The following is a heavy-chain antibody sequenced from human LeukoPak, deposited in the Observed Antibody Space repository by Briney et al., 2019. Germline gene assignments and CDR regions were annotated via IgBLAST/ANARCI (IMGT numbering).Heavy chain of an antibody. Sequence: GASVKVSCKASNYTFNNYGISWLRQAPGQGLEWMGRISAYNGNTNYAQKVQGRLTMTTDTSTTTAYMELRSLRSDDTAMYYCARDSADCSGGDCYSAEYFQHWGQGTLVTVSS. V-gene: IGHV1-18*01. CDR1: NYTFNNYG. CDR2: ISAYNGNT. CDR3: ARDSADCSGGDCYSAEYFQH. D-gene: IGHD2-21*02. J-gene: IGHJ1*01.